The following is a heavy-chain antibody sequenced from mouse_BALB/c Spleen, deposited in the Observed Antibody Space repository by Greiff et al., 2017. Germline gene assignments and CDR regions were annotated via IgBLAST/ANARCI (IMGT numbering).Heavy chain of an antibody. D-gene: IGHD1-1*01. J-gene: IGHJ4*01. Sequence: EVQVVESGGGLVKPGGSLKLSCAASGFTFSDYYMYWVRQTPEKRLEWVATISHGGSYTYYPDSVKGRFTISRDNAKNNLYLQMSSLKSEDTAMYYCARATVVRYAMDYWGQGTSVTVSS. CDR3: ARATVVRYAMDY. CDR1: GFTFSDYY. V-gene: IGHV5-4*02. CDR2: ISHGGSYT.